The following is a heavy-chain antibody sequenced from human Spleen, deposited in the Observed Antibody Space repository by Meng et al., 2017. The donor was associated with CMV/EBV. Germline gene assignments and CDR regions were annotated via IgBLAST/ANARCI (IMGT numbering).Heavy chain of an antibody. V-gene: IGHV3-23*01. CDR2: ISASGAST. D-gene: IGHD3-3*01. CDR1: GFSFSRYG. J-gene: IGHJ6*02. Sequence: GESLKISCAASGFSFSRYGMSWVRQAPGKGLEWVSSISASGASTYYPDSVKGRFSISRDSSKNILYLQMTSLRAEDSAVYYCAREGVGVYDYYYYGMDVWGQGTTVTVSS. CDR3: AREGVGVYDYYYYGMDV.